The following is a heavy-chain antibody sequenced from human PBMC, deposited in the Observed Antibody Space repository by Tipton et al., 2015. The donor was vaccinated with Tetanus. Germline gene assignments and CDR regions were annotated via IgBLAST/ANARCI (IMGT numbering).Heavy chain of an antibody. Sequence: GLVKPSGTLPLTCSVSGGSVNRGSYYWGWIRQPPGKGLEWIGNFLYSGRTYYNPSLKSRVTISVDTSKNQFSLRLNSVSAADTAVYYCARGAIFGVLTYRAFDIWGQGTMVTVSS. CDR2: FLYSGRT. CDR3: ARGAIFGVLTYRAFDI. CDR1: GGSVNRGSYY. D-gene: IGHD3-3*01. J-gene: IGHJ3*02. V-gene: IGHV4-61*01.